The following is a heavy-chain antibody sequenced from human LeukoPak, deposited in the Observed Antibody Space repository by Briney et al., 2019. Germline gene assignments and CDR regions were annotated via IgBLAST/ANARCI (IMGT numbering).Heavy chain of an antibody. J-gene: IGHJ1*01. Sequence: SETLSLTCRVSGGSITSYFWTWIRQPPGKGLEWIGYIYHNSGTTNYNPSLKSRVSISVDTSKTHFSLKLNSVTAADTAVYYCAQMAPYSPAYSQHWGQGTLVTVSS. D-gene: IGHD2-15*01. CDR2: IYHNSGTT. CDR3: AQMAPYSPAYSQH. V-gene: IGHV4-59*01. CDR1: GGSITSYF.